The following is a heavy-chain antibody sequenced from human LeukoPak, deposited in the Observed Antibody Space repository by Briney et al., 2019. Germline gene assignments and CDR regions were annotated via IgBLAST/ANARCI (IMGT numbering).Heavy chain of an antibody. CDR1: GGSISSYY. CDR3: ARDPYDLGWFDP. Sequence: SETLSLTCTVSGGSISSYYWIWIRQPPGKGLEWIGYIYYSGSTNYNPSLKSRVTISVDTSKNQFSLKLSTVTAADTAVYYCARDPYDLGWFDPWGQGTLVTVSS. D-gene: IGHD3-3*01. CDR2: IYYSGST. J-gene: IGHJ5*02. V-gene: IGHV4-59*01.